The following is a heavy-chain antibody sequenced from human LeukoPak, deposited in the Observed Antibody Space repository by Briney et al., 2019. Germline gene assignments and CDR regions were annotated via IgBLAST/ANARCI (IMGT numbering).Heavy chain of an antibody. CDR1: GFSLGSYS. CDR2: ISSSSSTI. D-gene: IGHD1-14*01. CDR3: ARVTGMGAPFDY. V-gene: IGHV3-48*01. Sequence: GGSLRLSCAASGFSLGSYSMNWVRQAPGKGLEWVSYISSSSSTIYYADSVKGRFTISRDNAKNSLYLQMNSLRAEDTAVYYCARVTGMGAPFDYWGQGTLVTVSS. J-gene: IGHJ4*02.